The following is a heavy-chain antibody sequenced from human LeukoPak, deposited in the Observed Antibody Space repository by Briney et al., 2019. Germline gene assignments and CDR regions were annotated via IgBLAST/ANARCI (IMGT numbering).Heavy chain of an antibody. CDR1: GFTFSSYG. Sequence: GGTLRLSCAASGFTFSSYGMTWVRQAPGRGLEWVSTISGSGGSTYYADSVKGRFTISRDYSKNTLYLQMNSLRAEDTAVYYCAGNYYYYMDVWGKGTTVTISS. V-gene: IGHV3-23*01. CDR2: ISGSGGST. CDR3: AGNYYYYMDV. J-gene: IGHJ6*03.